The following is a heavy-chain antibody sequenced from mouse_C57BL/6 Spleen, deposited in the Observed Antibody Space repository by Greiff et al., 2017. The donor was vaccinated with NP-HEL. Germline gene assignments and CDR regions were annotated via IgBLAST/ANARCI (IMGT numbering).Heavy chain of an antibody. CDR2: IYPGSGNT. V-gene: IGHV1-66*01. J-gene: IGHJ3*01. Sequence: QVQLQQSGPELVKPGASVKISCKASGYSFTSYYIHWVKQRPGQGLEWIGWIYPGSGNTKYNEKFKGKATLTADTSSSTAYMQLSSLTSEDSAVYYCARYSNYEGFAYWGQGTLVTVSA. CDR1: GYSFTSYY. CDR3: ARYSNYEGFAY. D-gene: IGHD2-5*01.